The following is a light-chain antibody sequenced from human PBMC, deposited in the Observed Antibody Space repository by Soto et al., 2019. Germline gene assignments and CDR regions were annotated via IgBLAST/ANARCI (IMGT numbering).Light chain of an antibody. V-gene: IGKV1-5*01. CDR1: QSISSW. CDR2: DAS. Sequence: EILMTQSPSTLSSSLGDRATLTCRASQSISSWLAWYKQKPGKAPKLLIYDASSLESGVPLWFSGSGSGTEFTLTSSIQQPDVFVTYYCQQYNSYSGTFGQGTKVDIK. J-gene: IGKJ1*01. CDR3: QQYNSYSGT.